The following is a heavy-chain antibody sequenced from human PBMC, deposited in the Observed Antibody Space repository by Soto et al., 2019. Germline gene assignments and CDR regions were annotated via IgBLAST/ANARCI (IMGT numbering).Heavy chain of an antibody. Sequence: QVQLQESGPGLVKPSETLSLSCTVSGGSISSYYWSWFRQSPGKRMEWIGYVHHSWGSSYNPSLQRRVAISLDTSKSQFSLKVTSVTATATAVYYCARQGFGPLHGLVDVWGQGTKVTVSS. D-gene: IGHD3-10*01. CDR2: VHHSWGS. CDR1: GGSISSYY. V-gene: IGHV4-59*08. CDR3: ARQGFGPLHGLVDV. J-gene: IGHJ6*02.